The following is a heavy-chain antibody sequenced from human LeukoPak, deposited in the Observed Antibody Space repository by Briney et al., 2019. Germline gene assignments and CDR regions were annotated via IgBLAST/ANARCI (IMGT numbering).Heavy chain of an antibody. CDR2: INPNSGGT. Sequence: GASVKVSCKASGYTFTGYYMHWVRQAPGQGLEWMGWINPNSGGTNYAQKFQGRVTMTRDTSISTAYMELRSLRSDDTAAYYCARVSEWESTYFDYWGQGTLVTVSS. CDR1: GYTFTGYY. D-gene: IGHD1-26*01. V-gene: IGHV1-2*02. CDR3: ARVSEWESTYFDY. J-gene: IGHJ4*02.